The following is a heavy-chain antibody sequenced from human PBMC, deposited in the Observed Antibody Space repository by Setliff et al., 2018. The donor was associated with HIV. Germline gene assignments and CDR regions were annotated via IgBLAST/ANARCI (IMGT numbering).Heavy chain of an antibody. CDR3: ARLSTTSRDFDS. V-gene: IGHV4-30-4*01. D-gene: IGHD2-2*01. CDR2: VSYTGTT. Sequence: PSETLSLTCTVSGGSISTADYYWSWIRQPPGKGLEWIGFVSYTGTTHYNPSLKSRLTISIDTSENQFSLKLSSVTAADTAVYYCARLSTTSRDFDSWGQGTLVTVSS. CDR1: GGSISTADYY. J-gene: IGHJ4*02.